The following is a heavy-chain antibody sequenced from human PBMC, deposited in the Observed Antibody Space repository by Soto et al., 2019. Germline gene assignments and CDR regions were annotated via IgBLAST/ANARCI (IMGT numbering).Heavy chain of an antibody. CDR1: GGSISSGDYY. CDR3: ARGKVVAAHRDAFDI. V-gene: IGHV4-30-4*01. D-gene: IGHD2-15*01. Sequence: LSLTCTVSGGSISSGDYYWSWIRQPPGKGLEWIGYIYYSGSTYYNPSLKSRVTISVDTSKNQFSLKLSSVTAADTAVYYCARGKVVAAHRDAFDIWGQGTMVTVSS. CDR2: IYYSGST. J-gene: IGHJ3*02.